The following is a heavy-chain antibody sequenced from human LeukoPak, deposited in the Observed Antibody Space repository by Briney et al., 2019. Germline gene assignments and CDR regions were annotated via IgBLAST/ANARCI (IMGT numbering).Heavy chain of an antibody. CDR1: GLTFTSYW. Sequence: TGGSLRLSCATSGLTFTSYWMHWVRQVAGKGLVWLARVDHGGSGTNYADSVKGRFTISRDNAKSTVYLQMNSLRVEDTAVYYCITDLGWGQGTLVTVSS. CDR3: ITDLG. D-gene: IGHD1-14*01. J-gene: IGHJ4*02. V-gene: IGHV3-74*01. CDR2: VDHGGSGT.